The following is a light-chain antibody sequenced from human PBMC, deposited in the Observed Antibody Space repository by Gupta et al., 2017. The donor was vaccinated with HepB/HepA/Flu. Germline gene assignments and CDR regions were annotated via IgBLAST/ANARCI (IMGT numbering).Light chain of an antibody. CDR2: AAS. J-gene: IGKJ3*01. V-gene: IGKV1-39*01. Sequence: DIQTTHSPSSLSASVGDRVTITCRASQSISSYLNWYQQKPGKAPKLLIYAASSLQSGVPSRFSGSGSGTDFTLTISSLQPEDFATYYCQQSYSTPFTFGPGTKVDIK. CDR1: QSISSY. CDR3: QQSYSTPFT.